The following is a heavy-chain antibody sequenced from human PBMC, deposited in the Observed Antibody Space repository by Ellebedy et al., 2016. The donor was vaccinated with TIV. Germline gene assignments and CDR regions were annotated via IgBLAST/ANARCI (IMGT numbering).Heavy chain of an antibody. Sequence: MPSETLSLTCAVYGGSFSGYYWSWIRQPPGKGLEWIGEINHSGSTNYNPSLKSRVTISVDTSKNQFSLKLSSVTAADTAVYYCARGPKLRFLEWLFYFDYWGQGTLVTVSS. J-gene: IGHJ4*02. CDR1: GGSFSGYY. CDR2: INHSGST. CDR3: ARGPKLRFLEWLFYFDY. V-gene: IGHV4-34*01. D-gene: IGHD3-3*01.